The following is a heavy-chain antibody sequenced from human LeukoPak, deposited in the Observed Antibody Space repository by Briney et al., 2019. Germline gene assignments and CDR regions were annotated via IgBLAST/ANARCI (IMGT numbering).Heavy chain of an antibody. CDR1: GDSFSDYY. CDR2: IYFRGST. V-gene: IGHV4-59*01. J-gene: IGHJ5*01. Sequence: PSETLSLACSFSGDSFSDYYWTWIRRPPGGRPEWIGQIYFRGSTKYNPSLKNRVSISVDTSKNQVYLTLTSVTAADTAVYYCARAMRWTSGPVELGWFDCWGQGTLVTVSS. CDR3: ARAMRWTSGPVELGWFDC. D-gene: IGHD1-1*01.